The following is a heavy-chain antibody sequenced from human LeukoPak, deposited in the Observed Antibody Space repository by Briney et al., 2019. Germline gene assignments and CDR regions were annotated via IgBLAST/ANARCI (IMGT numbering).Heavy chain of an antibody. D-gene: IGHD1-26*01. Sequence: GGSLRLSCAASGFTFSTYAMHWVRQAPGKGLEWVAIIWYDATKQYYADSVNGRFTISRDNSKNTLYLQMNSLRAEDTAVYYCARARGSFSYFFDYWGQGTLVIVSS. CDR1: GFTFSTYA. CDR3: ARARGSFSYFFDY. CDR2: IWYDATKQ. V-gene: IGHV3-33*01. J-gene: IGHJ4*02.